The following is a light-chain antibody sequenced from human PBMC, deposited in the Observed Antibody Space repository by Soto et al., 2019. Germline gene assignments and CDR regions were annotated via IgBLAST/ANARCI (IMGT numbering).Light chain of an antibody. CDR1: SSDVGGYNY. CDR3: TSYASSSTYV. CDR2: DVS. J-gene: IGLJ1*01. Sequence: QSALTQPASVSGSPGQSITISCTGTSSDVGGYNYVSWYQQHPGKAPKLMIYDVSNRPSGVSNRFFGSKSDNTASLTISGLQGEDEADYYCTSYASSSTYVFGTGTKVTGL. V-gene: IGLV2-14*03.